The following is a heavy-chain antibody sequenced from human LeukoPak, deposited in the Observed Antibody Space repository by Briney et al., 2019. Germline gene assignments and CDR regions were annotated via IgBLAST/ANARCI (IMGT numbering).Heavy chain of an antibody. CDR2: IRSKTNSYAT. J-gene: IGHJ4*02. D-gene: IGHD4-23*01. Sequence: GGSLRLSCAASGFIFSDSAIQWARQASGKGLEWVGRIRSKTNSYATAYGASVKGRFTFSRDDSKNTAYLQMNSLKIEDTAVYYCTGGNDYWGQGTLVTVSS. CDR3: TGGNDY. V-gene: IGHV3-73*01. CDR1: GFIFSDSA.